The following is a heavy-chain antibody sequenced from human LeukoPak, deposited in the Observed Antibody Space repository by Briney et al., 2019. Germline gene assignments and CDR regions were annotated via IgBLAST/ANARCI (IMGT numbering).Heavy chain of an antibody. J-gene: IGHJ4*02. CDR1: GFTVDTYW. V-gene: IGHV3-7*01. Sequence: PGGSLRLSCVASGFTVDTYWMSWVRQAPGKGLGWVAHIKEDGTRKYYVDSVRGRFTISRDNAKNSLFLQMNSLRVEDTAVFYCVAWGSLVVWGQGTLVTVSS. CDR3: VAWGSLVV. D-gene: IGHD3-16*01. CDR2: IKEDGTRK.